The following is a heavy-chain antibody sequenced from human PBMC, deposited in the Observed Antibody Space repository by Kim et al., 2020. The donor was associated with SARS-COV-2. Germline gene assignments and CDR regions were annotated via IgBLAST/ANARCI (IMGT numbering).Heavy chain of an antibody. D-gene: IGHD6-13*01. CDR2: ISYDGSNK. J-gene: IGHJ6*02. V-gene: IGHV3-30*04. CDR1: GFTFSSYA. Sequence: GGSLRLSCAASGFTFSSYAMHWVRQAPGKGLEWVAVISYDGSNKYYADSVKGRFTISRDNSKNTLYLQMNSLRAEDMAVYYCARDFMASSSWYHYYYGMDVWGQGTTVTVSS. CDR3: ARDFMASSSWYHYYYGMDV.